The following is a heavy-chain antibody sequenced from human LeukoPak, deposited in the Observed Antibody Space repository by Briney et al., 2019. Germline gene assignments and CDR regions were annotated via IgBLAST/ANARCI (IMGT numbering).Heavy chain of an antibody. CDR3: ARELVKQLVWDY. D-gene: IGHD6-13*01. V-gene: IGHV1-2*06. CDR1: GYTFTGYY. Sequence: ASVKVSCKASGYTFTGYYMHWVRQAPGQGLEWMGRMNPNSGGTNYAQKFQGRVTMTRDTSISTAYMELSRLRSDDTAVYYCARELVKQLVWDYWGQGTLVTVSS. CDR2: MNPNSGGT. J-gene: IGHJ4*02.